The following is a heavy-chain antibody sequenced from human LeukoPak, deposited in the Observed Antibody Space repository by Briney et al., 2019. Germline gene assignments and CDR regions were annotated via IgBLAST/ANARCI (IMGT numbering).Heavy chain of an antibody. CDR3: ARDSAITMIVPDAFDI. CDR2: IYTSGST. D-gene: IGHD3-22*01. J-gene: IGHJ3*02. CDR1: GGSISSYY. V-gene: IGHV4-4*07. Sequence: SETLSLNCTVSGGSISSYYWSWIRQPAGKGLEWIGRIYTSGSTNYNPSLKSRVTMSVDTSKNQFSMKLSSVTAADTAVYYCARDSAITMIVPDAFDIWGQGTMVTVSS.